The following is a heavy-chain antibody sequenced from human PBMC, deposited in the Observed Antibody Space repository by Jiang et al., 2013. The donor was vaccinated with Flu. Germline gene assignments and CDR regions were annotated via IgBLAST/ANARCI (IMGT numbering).Heavy chain of an antibody. CDR3: ARVLDTGPDPDDGFDM. CDR2: IYTTGDT. J-gene: IGHJ3*02. CDR1: GGSISNYY. D-gene: IGHD1-14*01. V-gene: IGHV4-4*07. Sequence: GPGLVKPSETLSLICSVSGGSISNYYWSWIRQPAGKGLEWIGRIYTTGDTNYNPSLKSRVTMSVDTSKNQFSLKLNSVTAADTAVYYCARVLDTGPDPDDGFDMWGQGTTVTVSS.